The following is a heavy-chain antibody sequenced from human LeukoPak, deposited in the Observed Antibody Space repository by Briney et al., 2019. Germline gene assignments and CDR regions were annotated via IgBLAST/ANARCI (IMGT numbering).Heavy chain of an antibody. CDR3: ARLTVAAFDN. CDR1: GYSFTSYW. CDR2: IYPGDSET. Sequence: GESLKISCKGSGYSFTSYWIGWVRQMPGKGLEWMGIIYPGDSETRYSPSFQGQVTISADKSISTAYLQWNSLQASDTAIYYCARLTVAAFDNWGQGTLVTVSS. D-gene: IGHD6-19*01. V-gene: IGHV5-51*01. J-gene: IGHJ4*02.